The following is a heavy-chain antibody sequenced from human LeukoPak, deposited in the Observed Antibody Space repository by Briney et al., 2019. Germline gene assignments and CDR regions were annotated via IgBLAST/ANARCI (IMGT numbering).Heavy chain of an antibody. CDR3: ATSSRTYGSGSYSRFDY. D-gene: IGHD3-10*01. CDR2: IDGSGSS. Sequence: SETLSLTCTVSGGSISSYFWSWIRQPAGKGLEWIGRIDGSGSSYCNPSLKSRVTISVDTSKNQFSLKLSSVTAADTAVYYCATSSRTYGSGSYSRFDYWGQGTLVTVSS. V-gene: IGHV4-4*07. CDR1: GGSISSYF. J-gene: IGHJ4*02.